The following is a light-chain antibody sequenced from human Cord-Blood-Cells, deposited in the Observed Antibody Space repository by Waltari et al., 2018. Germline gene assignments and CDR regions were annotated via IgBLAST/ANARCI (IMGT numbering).Light chain of an antibody. CDR2: DVS. CDR3: CSYAGSWV. CDR1: SRAVGGYNY. Sequence: QSALTQPRSVSGSPGPSVTIPCPGTSRAVGGYNYVSWYQQHPGKAPKLMIYDVSKRPSGVPDRFSGSKSGNTASLTISGLQAEDEADYYCCSYAGSWVFGGGTKLTVL. J-gene: IGLJ3*02. V-gene: IGLV2-11*01.